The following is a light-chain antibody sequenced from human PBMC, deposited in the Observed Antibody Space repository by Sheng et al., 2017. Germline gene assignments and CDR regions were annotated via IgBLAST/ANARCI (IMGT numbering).Light chain of an antibody. CDR2: DVS. CDR3: CSYGGTYTFWV. Sequence: QSALTQPRSVSGSLGQSVTISCTGTSSDIGAYNYVSWYQQHPGKVPKLLISDVSQRPSGVPDRFSASKSGNTASLTVSGLQAEDEADYYCCSYGGTYTFWVFGGGTKLTVL. CDR1: SSDIGAYNY. J-gene: IGLJ3*02. V-gene: IGLV2-11*01.